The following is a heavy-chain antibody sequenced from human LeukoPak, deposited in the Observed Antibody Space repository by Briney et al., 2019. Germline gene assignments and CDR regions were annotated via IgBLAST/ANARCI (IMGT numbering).Heavy chain of an antibody. D-gene: IGHD3-22*01. CDR2: INTGNGNT. V-gene: IGHV1-3*04. J-gene: IGHJ1*01. Sequence: ASVKVSCKTSGYIFTNYGMHWVRQAPRQSPEWVGWINTGNGNTKSSQKFQDRLTLTRDTSASTAYMDLNSLTSEDTAVHYCARIPLSDRSGHYYPHWGQGTLVTVSS. CDR3: ARIPLSDRSGHYYPH. CDR1: GYIFTNYG.